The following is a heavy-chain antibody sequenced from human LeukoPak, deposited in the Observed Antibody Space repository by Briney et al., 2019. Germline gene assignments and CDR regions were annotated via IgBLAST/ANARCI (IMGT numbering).Heavy chain of an antibody. V-gene: IGHV3-74*01. CDR2: INEDGTST. D-gene: IGHD2-2*01. CDR3: AKEVDCSSTSCLFDY. Sequence: GGSLRLSCAASGYTFSTYWMHWVRQGPGKGLVWVSRINEDGTSTSYAESVRGRFTISRDNAKNTLYLQMNSLRAEDTAVYYCAKEVDCSSTSCLFDYWGQGTLVTVSS. J-gene: IGHJ4*02. CDR1: GYTFSTYW.